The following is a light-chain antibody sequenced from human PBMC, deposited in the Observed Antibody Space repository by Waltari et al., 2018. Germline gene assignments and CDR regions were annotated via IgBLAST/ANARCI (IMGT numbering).Light chain of an antibody. CDR2: WAA. J-gene: IGKJ2*01. V-gene: IGKV4-1*01. CDR1: QSVLHSSNNKNY. CDR3: QQYYDIPYT. Sequence: DIVMTQSPDSLAVSLGERATINCKSSQSVLHSSNNKNYLDWHQQKPGQPPKLLIYWAATRESGVPDRFSGSGSGTDFTLTISSLQAEDVAVYYCQQYYDIPYTFGQGTKLEI.